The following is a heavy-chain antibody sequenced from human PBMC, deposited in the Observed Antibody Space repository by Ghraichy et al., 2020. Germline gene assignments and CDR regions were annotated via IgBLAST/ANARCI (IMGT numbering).Heavy chain of an antibody. D-gene: IGHD1-26*01. CDR3: VRVYREWELPDY. CDR2: IKQTGSEK. V-gene: IGHV3-7*01. J-gene: IGHJ4*02. Sequence: GGSLRLSCAASGFTFSTYWMTWVRQFPGKGLEWVATIKQTGSEKYYVDSVKGRFTISRDNAKNSLSLQMDSLRAEDTALYYCVRVYREWELPDYWGQGTLVTVSS. CDR1: GFTFSTYW.